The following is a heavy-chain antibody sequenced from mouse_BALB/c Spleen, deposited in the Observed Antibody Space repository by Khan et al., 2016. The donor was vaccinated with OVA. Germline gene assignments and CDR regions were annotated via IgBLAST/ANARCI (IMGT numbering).Heavy chain of an antibody. D-gene: IGHD1-1*01. CDR2: ILPGSGDT. CDR1: GFTFSNYW. Sequence: QVQLQQSGAELMKPGASVKISCKATGFTFSNYWIEWVKQRPGHGLEWIGQILPGSGDTNYNEKFEGKATITAETSSNTAYLQLSSLTSEDSAVYYCSLYGSRGDYWGQGTTLTVSS. V-gene: IGHV1-9*01. CDR3: SLYGSRGDY. J-gene: IGHJ2*01.